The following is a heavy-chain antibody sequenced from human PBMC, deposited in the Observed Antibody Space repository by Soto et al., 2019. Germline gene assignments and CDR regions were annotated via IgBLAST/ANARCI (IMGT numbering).Heavy chain of an antibody. Sequence: GGSLRLSCAASGFTVSNYYMSWVRQAPGRGLQWVSVIYTAGPTYYADSVKGRFTISRDNSKNTLYLQMSSLRAEDTAVYYCAKGSFDYWGQGTLVTVSS. CDR3: AKGSFDY. CDR1: GFTVSNYY. CDR2: IYTAGPT. V-gene: IGHV3-53*01. J-gene: IGHJ4*02. D-gene: IGHD6-6*01.